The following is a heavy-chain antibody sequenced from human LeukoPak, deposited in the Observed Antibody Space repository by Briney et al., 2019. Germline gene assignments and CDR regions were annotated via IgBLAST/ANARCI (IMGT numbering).Heavy chain of an antibody. J-gene: IGHJ6*02. CDR2: MNPNSGNT. CDR1: GYTFTSYD. V-gene: IGHV1-8*01. D-gene: IGHD3-10*01. Sequence: ASVKVSCKASGYTFTSYDINWVRQATGQGLEWMGWMNPNSGNTGYAQKFQGRVTMTRNTSISTAYMELSSLRSEDTAVYYCARGSSGYYGSGRYYYYGMDVWGQGTTVTVSS. CDR3: ARGSSGYYGSGRYYYYGMDV.